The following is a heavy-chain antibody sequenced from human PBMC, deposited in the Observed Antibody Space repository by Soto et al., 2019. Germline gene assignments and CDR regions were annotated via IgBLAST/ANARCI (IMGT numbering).Heavy chain of an antibody. J-gene: IGHJ4*02. CDR2: IIPIYGTA. CDR3: ARDRTLNDILTGYYGFDY. D-gene: IGHD3-9*01. Sequence: QVQLVQSGAEVKKPGSSVKVSCKASGGTFSSYASSWVRQAPGQGLEWMGVIIPIYGTANYAQKFQGRVKITADESTSKAYMELSSLRSEETAVYYCARDRTLNDILTGYYGFDYWGQGTLVTVSS. CDR1: GGTFSSYA. V-gene: IGHV1-69*01.